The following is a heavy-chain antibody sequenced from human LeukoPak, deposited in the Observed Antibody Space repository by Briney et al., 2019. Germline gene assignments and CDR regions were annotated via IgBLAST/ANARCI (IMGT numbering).Heavy chain of an antibody. D-gene: IGHD3-16*01. J-gene: IGHJ3*02. CDR3: ARGSPTGLGDHDAFDI. CDR1: GGSISSYY. CDR2: IYYSGST. Sequence: KPSETLSLTCTVSGGSISSYYWSWIRQPPGKGLEWIGYIYYSGSTNYNPSLKSRVTISVDTSKNQFSLKLSSVTAADTAVYYCARGSPTGLGDHDAFDIWGQGTMVTVSS. V-gene: IGHV4-59*08.